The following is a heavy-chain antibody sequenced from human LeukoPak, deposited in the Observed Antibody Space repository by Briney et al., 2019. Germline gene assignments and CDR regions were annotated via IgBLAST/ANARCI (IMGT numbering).Heavy chain of an antibody. D-gene: IGHD3-3*01. J-gene: IGHJ6*03. CDR3: ARTGESDFWSAYHFYYYYYMDV. V-gene: IGHV3-66*01. CDR1: GFTVSSNY. CDR2: IYSGGST. Sequence: GGSLRLFCAASGFTVSSNYMSWVRQAPGKGLEWVSIIYSGGSTYYADSVKGRFTISRDNSKNTLYLQMNSLRAEDTAVYYCARTGESDFWSAYHFYYYYYMDVWGKGTTVTVSS.